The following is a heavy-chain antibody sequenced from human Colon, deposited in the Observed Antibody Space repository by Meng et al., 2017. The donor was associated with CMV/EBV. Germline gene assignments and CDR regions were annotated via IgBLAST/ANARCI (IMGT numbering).Heavy chain of an antibody. D-gene: IGHD2-2*01. V-gene: IGHV4-30-4*08. J-gene: IGHJ4*02. CDR2: IHHSGNS. CDR1: GASINSGDYY. CDR3: ARENSTSTGGFDF. Sequence: SETLSLTCAVSGASINSGDYYWAWIRQSPGKGLEWLGYIHHSGNSFYNPSLKSRLSISVDTPNKRFSPNLRSVTAADTAVYYCARENSTSTGGFDFWGQGTLVTVSS.